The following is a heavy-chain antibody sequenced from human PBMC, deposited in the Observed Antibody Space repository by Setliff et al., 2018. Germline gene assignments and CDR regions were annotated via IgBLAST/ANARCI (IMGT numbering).Heavy chain of an antibody. V-gene: IGHV3-21*01. D-gene: IGHD3-10*01. CDR2: FSSRNDYI. J-gene: IGHJ1*01. CDR1: GFTFSSYS. CDR3: ASSSGWIPWIQH. Sequence: GGSLRLSCAASGFTFSSYSMNWVRQAPGKGLEWVASFSSRNDYIYHADSVKGRFTISRDNAKNSLFLQMNILRAEDTALYYCASSSGWIPWIQHWGPGTLVTVSS.